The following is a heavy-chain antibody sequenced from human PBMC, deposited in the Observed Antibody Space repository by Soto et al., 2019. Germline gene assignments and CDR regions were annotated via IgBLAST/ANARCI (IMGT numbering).Heavy chain of an antibody. CDR2: IIPIFGTA. Sequence: QVQLVQSGAEVKKPGSSVKVSCKASGGTFSSYAISWVRQAPGQGLEWMGGIIPIFGTANYAQKFQGRVTITADKSPSKAYMGQSSLRSEDTAVYYCARGGDSSSYYYVAIDYWGQGTLVTVSS. CDR3: ARGGDSSSYYYVAIDY. CDR1: GGTFSSYA. J-gene: IGHJ4*02. V-gene: IGHV1-69*14. D-gene: IGHD3-22*01.